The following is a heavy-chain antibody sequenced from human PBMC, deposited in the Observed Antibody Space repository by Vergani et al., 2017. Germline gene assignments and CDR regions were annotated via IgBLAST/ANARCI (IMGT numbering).Heavy chain of an antibody. V-gene: IGHV5-51*01. CDR2: IYPADSDT. Sequence: EVELVQSGPEMRKPGESLKISCKGSEYSFGNYWIGWVRQMPGKGLEWMGIIYPADSDTRYSPSFQGQVTISADKSISTAFLPWDSLQASDTALYYCARHTTYTDSWGQGTLVTVSS. CDR1: EYSFGNYW. J-gene: IGHJ4*02. D-gene: IGHD1-1*01. CDR3: ARHTTYTDS.